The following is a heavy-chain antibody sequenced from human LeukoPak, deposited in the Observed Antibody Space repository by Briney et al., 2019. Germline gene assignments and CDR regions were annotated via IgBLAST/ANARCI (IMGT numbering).Heavy chain of an antibody. CDR3: ARRGISTVMAFFY. CDR2: INPNSGDT. J-gene: IGHJ4*02. D-gene: IGHD2-8*01. Sequence: ASVKVSCKASGYTFIDSYIHWVRQAPGQGPEWMGWINPNSGDTNTAQELQGRVTMSRDTSISTAYMELSSLSFDDTAMYYCARRGISTVMAFFYWGQGTLVTVSS. V-gene: IGHV1-2*02. CDR1: GYTFIDSY.